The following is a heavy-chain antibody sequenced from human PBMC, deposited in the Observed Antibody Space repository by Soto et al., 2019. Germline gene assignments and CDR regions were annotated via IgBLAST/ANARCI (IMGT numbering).Heavy chain of an antibody. J-gene: IGHJ6*02. V-gene: IGHV1-69*01. Sequence: QVQLVQSGAEVKKPGSSVKVSCKASGGTFSSYAISWVRQAPGQGLEWMGGIIPIFGTANYAQKFQGRVTITADDSRGTAYMELGSLRSEDTAVYYCARDQPYYDILTGYPMGVWGQGTTVTVSS. D-gene: IGHD3-9*01. CDR3: ARDQPYYDILTGYPMGV. CDR1: GGTFSSYA. CDR2: IIPIFGTA.